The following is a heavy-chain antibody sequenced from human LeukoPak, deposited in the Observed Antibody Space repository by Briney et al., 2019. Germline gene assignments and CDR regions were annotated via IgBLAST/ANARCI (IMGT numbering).Heavy chain of an antibody. CDR2: IYSGGST. V-gene: IGHV3-66*01. Sequence: PGGSLRLSCAASGFTVSSNYMSWVRQAPGKGLEWVSVIYSGGSTYYADSVKGRFTISRDNSKNTLYLQMNSLRAEDTAVYYCAKDALGGDLYSSGWYDYWGQGTLVTVSS. CDR1: GFTVSSNY. J-gene: IGHJ4*02. D-gene: IGHD6-19*01. CDR3: AKDALGGDLYSSGWYDY.